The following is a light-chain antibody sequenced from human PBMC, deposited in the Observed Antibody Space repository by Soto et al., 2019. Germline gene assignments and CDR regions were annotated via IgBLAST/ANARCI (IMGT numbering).Light chain of an antibody. CDR2: STS. CDR1: TGAVTSGYY. CDR3: LLYYGGARV. J-gene: IGLJ2*01. Sequence: QAVVTQEPSLTVSPGGTVTLTCASSTGAVTSGYYPSWFQQKPGQAPRALIYSTSIKHSWTPARFSGSLLGGKAALTLSGVQPEDEAEYYCLLYYGGARVFGGGTKLTVL. V-gene: IGLV7-43*01.